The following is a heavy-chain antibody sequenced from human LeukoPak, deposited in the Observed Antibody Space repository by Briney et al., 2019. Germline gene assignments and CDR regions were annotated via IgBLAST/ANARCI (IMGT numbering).Heavy chain of an antibody. CDR2: INPVSGDT. J-gene: IGHJ4*02. D-gene: IGHD5-12*01. CDR1: GYTFTGFY. Sequence: ASVKVSCKASGYTFTGFYLHWVRQAPGQGLEWMGRINPVSGDTNYGHKFQGRVFMTRDTSISTAYMELNSLRAEDTAVYYCAKDRGGYRETYFDYWGQGTLVTVSS. V-gene: IGHV1-2*06. CDR3: AKDRGGYRETYFDY.